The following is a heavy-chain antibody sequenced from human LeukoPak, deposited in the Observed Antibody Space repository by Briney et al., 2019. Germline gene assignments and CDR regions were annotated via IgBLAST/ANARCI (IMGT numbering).Heavy chain of an antibody. V-gene: IGHV3-23*01. CDR3: AKGGSDSSGYYSLYYYYYMDV. J-gene: IGHJ6*03. D-gene: IGHD3-22*01. Sequence: GGSLRLSCAASGFTFSTYSMNWVRQAPGKGLEWVSAISPSGRNTYYADSVKGRFIISRDNSKNMLYLQMSSLRAEDTAVYYCAKGGSDSSGYYSLYYYYYMDVWGKGITVTISS. CDR1: GFTFSTYS. CDR2: ISPSGRNT.